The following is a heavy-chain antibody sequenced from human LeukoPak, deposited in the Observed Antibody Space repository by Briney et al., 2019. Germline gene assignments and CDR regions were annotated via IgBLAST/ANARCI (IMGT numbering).Heavy chain of an antibody. Sequence: PGGSLRLSCAASGFTFSSYAMHWVRQAPGKGLEWVAVISYDGSNKYYADSVKGRFTISRDNSKNTLYLQMNSLRAEDTAVYYCAKVEYYYDSSGEGQNWFDPWGQGTLVTVSS. V-gene: IGHV3-30*04. D-gene: IGHD3-22*01. CDR1: GFTFSSYA. J-gene: IGHJ5*02. CDR3: AKVEYYYDSSGEGQNWFDP. CDR2: ISYDGSNK.